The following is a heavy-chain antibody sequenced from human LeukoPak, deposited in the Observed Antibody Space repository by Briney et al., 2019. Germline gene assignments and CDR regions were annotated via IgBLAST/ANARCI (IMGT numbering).Heavy chain of an antibody. D-gene: IGHD2-2*01. J-gene: IGHJ5*02. CDR2: ICGSGNT. CDR1: GDSITSGNLY. V-gene: IGHV4-61*02. Sequence: SETLSLTCTVSGDSITSGNLYWSWIRQPAGKGLEWIGRICGSGNTNYSPSLRSRVTISMDTSKNQFSLNLKSVTAADTAMYYCARGWGSTSSNYFDPWGPGTLVTVSS. CDR3: ARGWGSTSSNYFDP.